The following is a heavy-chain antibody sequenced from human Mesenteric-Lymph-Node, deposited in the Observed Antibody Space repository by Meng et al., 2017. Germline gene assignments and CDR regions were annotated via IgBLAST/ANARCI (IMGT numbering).Heavy chain of an antibody. CDR1: GFTFSSFW. J-gene: IGHJ4*02. D-gene: IGHD3-3*01. CDR2: IKEDGSAA. V-gene: IGHV3-7*01. CDR3: ASFQYTMEDY. Sequence: GESLKISCAASGFTFSSFWMNWVRQAPGKGLEWVAHIKEDGSAAHYVDSVKGRFTISRDNAKNTVYLQMDSLRAEDTAIYYCASFQYTMEDYWGQGTLVTVSS.